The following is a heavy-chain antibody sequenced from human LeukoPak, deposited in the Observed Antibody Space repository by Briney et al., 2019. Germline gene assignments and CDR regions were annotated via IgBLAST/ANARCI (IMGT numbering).Heavy chain of an antibody. Sequence: ASVTVSCKVSGYTLTELSMHWVRQAPGKGLEWMGGFDPEDGETIYAQKFQGRVTMTEDTSTDTAYMELSSLRSEDTAVYYCAVGGIAAAGLYYYYMDVWGKGTTVTVSS. CDR3: AVGGIAAAGLYYYYMDV. J-gene: IGHJ6*03. CDR2: FDPEDGET. D-gene: IGHD6-13*01. V-gene: IGHV1-24*01. CDR1: GYTLTELS.